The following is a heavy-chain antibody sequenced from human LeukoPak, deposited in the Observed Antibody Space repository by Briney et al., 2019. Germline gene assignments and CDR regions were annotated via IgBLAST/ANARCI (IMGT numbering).Heavy chain of an antibody. CDR3: ARDLYDSSESAFDI. CDR1: GFTFSNYA. V-gene: IGHV3-30-3*01. J-gene: IGHJ3*02. D-gene: IGHD3-22*01. Sequence: GGSLRLSCAASGFTFSNYAMHWVCQAPRKGLEWVAVISYDGSNKYYADSLKGGFTISRDNSKNTLYLQMNSLRAEDTAVYYCARDLYDSSESAFDIWGQGTMVTVSS. CDR2: ISYDGSNK.